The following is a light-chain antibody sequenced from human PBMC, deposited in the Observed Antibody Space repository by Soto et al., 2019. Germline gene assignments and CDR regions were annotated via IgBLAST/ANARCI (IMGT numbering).Light chain of an antibody. Sequence: EIVMTQSPATLSVSPGERATLSCRASQSVSSNLAWYQQKPGQAPRLLIYGASIRATGIPARFSGSGSGTEFTLTISSRQPEDFAVYYCQQYNNWSPLTFGGGTKVEIK. J-gene: IGKJ4*02. CDR1: QSVSSN. V-gene: IGKV3D-15*01. CDR2: GAS. CDR3: QQYNNWSPLT.